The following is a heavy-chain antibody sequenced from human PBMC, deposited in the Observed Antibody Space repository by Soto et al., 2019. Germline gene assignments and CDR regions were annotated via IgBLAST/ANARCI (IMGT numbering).Heavy chain of an antibody. CDR2: IIPIFGTT. V-gene: IGHV1-69*13. D-gene: IGHD3-3*01. Sequence: ASVKVSCKASGTTFSNYAISWVRQAPGQGLEWMGGIIPIFGTTNYPQKFQGRLTITADESTSTVYMELSSLTSEDTAVYYCATYSLLFLECPGGCYMDVWGKGTTVTVSS. J-gene: IGHJ6*03. CDR1: GTTFSNYA. CDR3: ATYSLLFLECPGGCYMDV.